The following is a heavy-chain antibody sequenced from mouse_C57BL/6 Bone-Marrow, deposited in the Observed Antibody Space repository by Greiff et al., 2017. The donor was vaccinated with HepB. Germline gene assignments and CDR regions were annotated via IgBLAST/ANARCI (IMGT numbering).Heavy chain of an antibody. CDR1: GYSITSGYY. V-gene: IGHV3-6*01. J-gene: IGHJ1*03. CDR3: ARDGKFWYFDV. D-gene: IGHD4-1*01. CDR2: ISNDGSN. Sequence: EVKLQQSGPGLVKPSQSLSLTCSVTGYSITSGYYWNWIRQFPGNKLEWMGYISNDGSNNYNPSLKNRTSITRDTSKNQFFLKLNSVTTEDTATYYCARDGKFWYFDVWGTGTTVTVSS.